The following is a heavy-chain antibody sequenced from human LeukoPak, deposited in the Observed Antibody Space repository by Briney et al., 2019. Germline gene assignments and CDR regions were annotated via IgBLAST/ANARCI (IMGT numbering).Heavy chain of an antibody. CDR1: GFTFSSYA. CDR2: ISGSGGTT. V-gene: IGHV3-23*01. J-gene: IGHJ4*02. Sequence: GGSLRLSCAASGFTFSSYAMNWVRQAPGKGLEWVSVISGSGGTTYYADSVKGRFTVSRDNSKNTLYLQMNSLRAEDTAVYYCAKDRYCSGGSCYSEYWGQGTLVTVSS. CDR3: AKDRYCSGGSCYSEY. D-gene: IGHD2-15*01.